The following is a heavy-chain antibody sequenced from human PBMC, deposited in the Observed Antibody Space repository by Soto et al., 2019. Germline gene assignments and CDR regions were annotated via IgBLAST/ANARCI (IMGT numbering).Heavy chain of an antibody. CDR2: VSYDGRNK. CDR3: SRDISSRYFDL. J-gene: IGHJ2*01. Sequence: QVQLVESGGGVVQPGRSLRLSCAASGFTISSYGMHWVRQAPGKGLECVAIVSYDGRNKLYADSVKGRFTISRDNSKNTLYLEMNRLRAEDTAVYYCSRDISSRYFDLWGRGTLVTVSS. CDR1: GFTISSYG. V-gene: IGHV3-33*01. D-gene: IGHD3-16*02.